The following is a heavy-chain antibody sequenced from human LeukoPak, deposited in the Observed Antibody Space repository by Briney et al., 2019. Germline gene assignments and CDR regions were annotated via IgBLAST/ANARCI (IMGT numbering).Heavy chain of an antibody. V-gene: IGHV3-30*02. Sequence: GGSLRLSCVASGLIFSNYGMHWVRQAPGKGLEWVAFIQFDGGDIFYADSVEGRFTISRDNSKNTVFLQMNSLRTDDTAMYYCAEDQQLEPFHYWGRGTLVTVSS. CDR2: IQFDGGDI. D-gene: IGHD1-1*01. CDR1: GLIFSNYG. CDR3: AEDQQLEPFHY. J-gene: IGHJ4*02.